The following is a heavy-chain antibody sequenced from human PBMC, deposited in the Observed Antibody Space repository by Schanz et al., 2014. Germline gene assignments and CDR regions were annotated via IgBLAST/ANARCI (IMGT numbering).Heavy chain of an antibody. CDR2: ISSGGGST. Sequence: EVQLVESGGGLVQPGGSLRLSCASSGFSFTTYAMSWVRQAPGKGLEWVSSISSGGGSTYYADSVKGRFTISRDNSKNTLYLQMNSLRADDTAVYYCAKGPYYYYYMDVWGNGTTVTVSS. CDR3: AKGPYYYYYMDV. J-gene: IGHJ6*03. CDR1: GFSFTTYA. V-gene: IGHV3-23*04.